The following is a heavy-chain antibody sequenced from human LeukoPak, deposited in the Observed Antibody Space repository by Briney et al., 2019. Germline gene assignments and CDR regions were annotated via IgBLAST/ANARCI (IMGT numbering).Heavy chain of an antibody. CDR3: ARGVQDYGDYDRFDY. D-gene: IGHD4-17*01. Sequence: PSETLSLTCAVSGGSLSGYYWTWIRQPPGKGLEWIGEINHSGSTNYNPSLKSRVTISVDTSKNQFSLKLSSVTAADTAVYYCARGVQDYGDYDRFDYWGQGTLVTVSS. J-gene: IGHJ4*02. CDR1: GGSLSGYY. CDR2: INHSGST. V-gene: IGHV4-34*01.